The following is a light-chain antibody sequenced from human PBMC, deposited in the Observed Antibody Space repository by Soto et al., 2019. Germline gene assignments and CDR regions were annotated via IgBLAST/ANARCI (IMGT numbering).Light chain of an antibody. V-gene: IGKV1-39*01. CDR3: QQSFTTPPYT. CDR2: AAS. Sequence: DIHMTQSPSSLSASVGARVIITCRASQSVSTYLNWYQQKLGQAPKLLISAASNLRSGVPSRFSGSGSGTEFTLTISGLEADDFATNFCQQSFTTPPYTFGQRTRL. CDR1: QSVSTY. J-gene: IGKJ2*01.